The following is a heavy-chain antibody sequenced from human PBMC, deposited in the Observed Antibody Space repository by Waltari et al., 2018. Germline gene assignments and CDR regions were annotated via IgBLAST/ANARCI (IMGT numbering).Heavy chain of an antibody. CDR2: INHSGST. Sequence: QVQLQQWGAGLLKPSETLSLTCAVYGGSFSGYYWSWIRQPPGKGLEWIGEINHSGSTNYNPSLKSRVTISVDTSKNQFSLKLSSVTAADTAVYYCARGTTPVAGPNWFDPWGQGTLVTVSS. D-gene: IGHD6-19*01. CDR3: ARGTTPVAGPNWFDP. V-gene: IGHV4-34*01. J-gene: IGHJ5*02. CDR1: GGSFSGYY.